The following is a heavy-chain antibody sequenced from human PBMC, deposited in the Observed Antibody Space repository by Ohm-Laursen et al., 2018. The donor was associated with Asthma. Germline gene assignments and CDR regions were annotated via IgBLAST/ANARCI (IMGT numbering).Heavy chain of an antibody. CDR3: ARATTYGDYGNGMDV. V-gene: IGHV4-31*03. CDR1: GDSISSGNNY. D-gene: IGHD4-17*01. Sequence: TLSLTCTVSGDSISSGNNYWSWIRQLPGKGLEWIGYIYHSGSAYYNPSLESRLTMSVDTSQNHFSLKLRSVTAADTAVYYCARATTYGDYGNGMDVWGQGTTVTVSS. J-gene: IGHJ6*02. CDR2: IYHSGSA.